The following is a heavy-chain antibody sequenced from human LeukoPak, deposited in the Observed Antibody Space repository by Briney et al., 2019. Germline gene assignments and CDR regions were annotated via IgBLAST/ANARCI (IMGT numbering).Heavy chain of an antibody. J-gene: IGHJ6*02. D-gene: IGHD2/OR15-2a*01. Sequence: GSLRLSRAASGFTFSSYSMNWVRQAPGKGLEWIGNIYYSGSTYYSPSLTSRVTVSVDTSENQFSLKLSSVTAADTAVYYCARAHSIASYYYGVDVWGQGTTVTVSS. CDR3: ARAHSIASYYYGVDV. CDR1: GFTFSSYS. CDR2: IYYSGST. V-gene: IGHV4-59*12.